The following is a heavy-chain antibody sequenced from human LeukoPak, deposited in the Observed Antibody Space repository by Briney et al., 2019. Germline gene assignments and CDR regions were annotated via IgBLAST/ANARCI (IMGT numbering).Heavy chain of an antibody. D-gene: IGHD3-10*01. CDR2: IKQDGSES. J-gene: IGHJ4*02. CDR1: GFTFSSYW. Sequence: GGSLRLSCAASGFTFSSYWMSWVRQAPGKGLEWVANIKQDGSESYYVDSVKGRFTFSRDNAKNSLYLQINSLRAEDTAVYYCARFGEKADFDYWGQGTLVTVSS. V-gene: IGHV3-7*01. CDR3: ARFGEKADFDY.